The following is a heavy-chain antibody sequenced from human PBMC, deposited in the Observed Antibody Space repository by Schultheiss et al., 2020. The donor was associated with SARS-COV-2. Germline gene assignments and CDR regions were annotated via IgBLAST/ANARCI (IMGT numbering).Heavy chain of an antibody. CDR2: IYSGGST. Sequence: GGSLRLSCAASGFTFSSYWMHWVRQVPGKGLEWVSVIYSGGSTYYADSVKGRFTISRDNSKNTLYLQMNSLRAEDTAVYYCARGVTTLGTSYYFDYWGQGTLVTVSS. J-gene: IGHJ4*02. CDR3: ARGVTTLGTSYYFDY. D-gene: IGHD4-11*01. CDR1: GFTFSSYW. V-gene: IGHV3-66*02.